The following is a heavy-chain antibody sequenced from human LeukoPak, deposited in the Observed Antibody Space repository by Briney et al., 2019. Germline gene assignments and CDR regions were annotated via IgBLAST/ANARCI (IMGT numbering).Heavy chain of an antibody. CDR2: ISGSGGST. Sequence: GGSLRLSCAASGFTFSSYAMSWVSQAPGKWLEWVSAISGSGGSTYYADSVKGRFTISRDNSKNTLYLQMNSLRAEDTAVYYCAKAIAVAGTNYWGRGTLVTVSS. V-gene: IGHV3-23*01. D-gene: IGHD6-19*01. J-gene: IGHJ4*02. CDR3: AKAIAVAGTNY. CDR1: GFTFSSYA.